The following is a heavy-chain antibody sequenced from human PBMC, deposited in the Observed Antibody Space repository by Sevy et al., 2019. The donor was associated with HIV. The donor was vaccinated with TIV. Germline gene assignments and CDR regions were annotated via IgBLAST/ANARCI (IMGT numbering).Heavy chain of an antibody. CDR3: VEDRSGSYAFDY. V-gene: IGHV3-9*01. CDR1: GFTFDDYT. Sequence: GGSLRLSCAASGFTFDDYTMNWVRQAPGKGLEWVSGISWSSGNIAYADSVEGRFTISRDNAKNSLYLQMNSLRVEDTALYYCVEDRSGSYAFDYWGQGTLVTVSS. CDR2: ISWSSGNI. D-gene: IGHD1-26*01. J-gene: IGHJ4*02.